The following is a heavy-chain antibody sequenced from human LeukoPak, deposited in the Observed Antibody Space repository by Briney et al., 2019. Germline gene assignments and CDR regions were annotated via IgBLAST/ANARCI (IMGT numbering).Heavy chain of an antibody. CDR3: ARHEYCSGGSCYWDY. V-gene: IGHV4-59*08. CDR1: GGSISPFY. CDR2: IYYSGST. J-gene: IGHJ4*02. Sequence: SETLSLTCTVSGGSISPFYWCWIRQPPGRGLEWIAHIYYSGSTRYNPSLKSHVAISVDTSNNQNTLKLSSVTAADTAVYYCARHEYCSGGSCYWDYWGQGTLITVSS. D-gene: IGHD2-15*01.